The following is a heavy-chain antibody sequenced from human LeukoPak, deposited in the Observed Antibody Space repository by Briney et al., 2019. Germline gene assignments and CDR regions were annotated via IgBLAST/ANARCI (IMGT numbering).Heavy chain of an antibody. CDR2: IYPGDSDT. J-gene: IGHJ6*03. CDR1: GYSFTSYW. V-gene: IGHV5-51*01. Sequence: GESLKISCKGSGYSFTSYWIGWVRQLPGKGLEWMGIIYPGDSDTRYSPSFQGQVTISADKSISTAYLQWSSLKASDTAMYYCARRDRHYYYYMDVWGKGTTVTVSS. CDR3: ARRDRHYYYYMDV.